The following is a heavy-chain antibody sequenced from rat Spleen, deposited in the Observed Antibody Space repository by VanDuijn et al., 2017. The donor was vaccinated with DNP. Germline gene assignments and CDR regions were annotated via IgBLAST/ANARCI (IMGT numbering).Heavy chain of an antibody. V-gene: IGHV5-31*01. CDR1: GFTFNYYW. CDR3: ARAGYAMDA. J-gene: IGHJ4*01. CDR2: ITSGRGST. Sequence: EVQLVESGGGLVQPGNSLKLSCVASGFTFNYYWMTWVRQAPGRGLEWIASITSGRGSTSYPDSVKGRFTISRDNAQNTRYLQRSKLGSEDTAIYYCARAGYAMDAWGQGTSVTVSS. D-gene: IGHD1-4*01.